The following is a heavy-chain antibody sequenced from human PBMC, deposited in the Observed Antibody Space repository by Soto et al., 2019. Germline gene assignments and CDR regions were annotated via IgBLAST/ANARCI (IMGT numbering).Heavy chain of an antibody. J-gene: IGHJ5*02. V-gene: IGHV3-9*01. Sequence: EVQLVESGGGLVQPGRSLRLSCAAAGFTFDDYAMYWVRQAPGRGLEWVSGISWSGGHIAYADSVKGRLTISRDNAKSFLYLQMNSLRVEDSALYYCAKGGSATLISTAGTDNRFDPWGQGTLVTVSS. CDR3: AKGGSATLISTAGTDNRFDP. D-gene: IGHD6-13*01. CDR1: GFTFDDYA. CDR2: ISWSGGHI.